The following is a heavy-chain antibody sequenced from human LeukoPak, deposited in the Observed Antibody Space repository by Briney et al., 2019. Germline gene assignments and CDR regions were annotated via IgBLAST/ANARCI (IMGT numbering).Heavy chain of an antibody. CDR2: IWHDGSNK. CDR1: GFTFSSYG. D-gene: IGHD2-2*01. Sequence: GRSLRLSCAASGFTFSSYGMHWVRQAPGKGLEWVAVIWHDGSNKYYADSVKGRFTISRDNSKNTLYLQMNSLRAEDTAVYYCARGPPQYCSSTSCSHEYYYYYGMDVWGQGTTVTVSS. CDR3: ARGPPQYCSSTSCSHEYYYYYGMDV. V-gene: IGHV3-33*01. J-gene: IGHJ6*02.